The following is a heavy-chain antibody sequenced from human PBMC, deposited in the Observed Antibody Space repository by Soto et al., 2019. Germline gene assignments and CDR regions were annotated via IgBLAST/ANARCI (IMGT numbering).Heavy chain of an antibody. CDR3: AKDSSNYYDSSGYFPPQLIWVAFDI. CDR2: ISWNSGSI. V-gene: IGHV3-9*02. D-gene: IGHD3-22*01. J-gene: IGHJ3*02. Sequence: EVQLVESGGGLVQPGRSLRLSCAASGFTSDDYAMHWVRQAPGKGLEGVSGISWNSGSIGYADAVKGRFTISRDNDKNSLYLQMNSLRAEDTALYYCAKDSSNYYDSSGYFPPQLIWVAFDIWGQGTMVTVSS. CDR1: GFTSDDYA.